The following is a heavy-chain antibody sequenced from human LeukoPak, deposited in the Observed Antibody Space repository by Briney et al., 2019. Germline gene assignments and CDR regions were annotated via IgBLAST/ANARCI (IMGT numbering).Heavy chain of an antibody. J-gene: IGHJ4*02. CDR2: ISGSSSAI. V-gene: IGHV3-48*01. D-gene: IGHD5-12*01. Sequence: SGGSLRLSCAASGFTFSTYGMSWVRQAPGKGLEWLSYISGSSSAINYADSVKGRFTISRDNAKNSLFLQMNSLRAEDTAVYYCATYSGYDRIFDYWGQGTLVTVSS. CDR3: ATYSGYDRIFDY. CDR1: GFTFSTYG.